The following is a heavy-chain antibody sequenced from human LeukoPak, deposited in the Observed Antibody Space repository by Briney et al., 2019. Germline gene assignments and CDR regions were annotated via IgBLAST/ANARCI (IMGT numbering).Heavy chain of an antibody. Sequence: GGSLRLSCAASGFTFSSYEMHWVRQPPGKGLEWVSYISSSDSTIYYADSVKGRFTISRDNAKNSLYLQMSSLRAEDTAVYYCAKAGSIRFDYWGQGALVTVSS. CDR2: ISSSDSTI. D-gene: IGHD1-26*01. V-gene: IGHV3-48*03. J-gene: IGHJ4*02. CDR1: GFTFSSYE. CDR3: AKAGSIRFDY.